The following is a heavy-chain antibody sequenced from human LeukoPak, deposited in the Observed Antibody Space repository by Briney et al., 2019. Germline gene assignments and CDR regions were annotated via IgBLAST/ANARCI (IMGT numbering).Heavy chain of an antibody. CDR1: GFTFDDHV. D-gene: IGHD6-13*01. Sequence: GGSLRLSCAASGFTFDDHVMSWVRHAPGKGLEWVSHINWNVASIGYADSVQGRFTISRDNAKTSLYLQMNSRRAEDTALYYCARHKAAAGTNWFDPWGQGTLVTVSS. V-gene: IGHV3-20*04. CDR2: INWNVASI. J-gene: IGHJ5*02. CDR3: ARHKAAAGTNWFDP.